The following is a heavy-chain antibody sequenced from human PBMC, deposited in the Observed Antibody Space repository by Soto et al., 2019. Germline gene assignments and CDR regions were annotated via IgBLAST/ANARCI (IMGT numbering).Heavy chain of an antibody. CDR3: ARDYDTGGYLDY. CDR1: GGTFRSYA. V-gene: IGHV1-69*13. Sequence: GASVKVSCKASGGTFRSYAFSWVRQAPGQGLEWMGGIIPMFGPPNYAQKFQGRLTISADESTSTVFMELSSLRREDAAVYYCARDYDTGGYLDYWGQGTLVTVYS. J-gene: IGHJ4*02. CDR2: IIPMFGPP. D-gene: IGHD3-22*01.